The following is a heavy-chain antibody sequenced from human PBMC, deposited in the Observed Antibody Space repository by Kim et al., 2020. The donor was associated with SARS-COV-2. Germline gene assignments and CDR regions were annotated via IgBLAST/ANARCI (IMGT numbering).Heavy chain of an antibody. CDR1: GGSISSYY. J-gene: IGHJ6*02. Sequence: SETLSLTCTVSGGSISSYYWSWIRQPAGKGLEWIGRMYTSGSTNYNPSLKSRVTMSVDTSKNQFSLKLNSVTAADTAVYYCARDTRAVSSSWGMDVWGQGTTVIVSS. D-gene: IGHD6-13*01. CDR2: MYTSGST. V-gene: IGHV4-4*07. CDR3: ARDTRAVSSSWGMDV.